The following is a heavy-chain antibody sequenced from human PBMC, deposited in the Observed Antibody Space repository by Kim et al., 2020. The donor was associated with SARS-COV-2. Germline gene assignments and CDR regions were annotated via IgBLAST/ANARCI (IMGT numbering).Heavy chain of an antibody. V-gene: IGHV3-13*01. CDR1: GFTFSSYD. Sequence: GGSLRLSCAASGFTFSSYDMHWVRQATGKGLEWVSAIGTAGDTYYPGSVKGRFTLSRENAKNSMYLQLNSLRAGDTAVYYCARGNTIYYYYDIDVWGKGT. D-gene: IGHD3-3*01. J-gene: IGHJ6*03. CDR3: ARGNTIYYYYDIDV. CDR2: IGTAGDT.